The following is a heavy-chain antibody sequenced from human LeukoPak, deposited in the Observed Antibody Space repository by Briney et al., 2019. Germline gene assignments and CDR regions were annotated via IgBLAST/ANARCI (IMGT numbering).Heavy chain of an antibody. V-gene: IGHV3-23*01. CDR2: ISGSGGST. CDR1: GLTVSSGG. D-gene: IGHD2-15*01. CDR3: AKVEVVVAATFDN. Sequence: GLSRRRSCAASGLTVSSGGRSCVRQAPGKGLEWVSAISGSGGSTYYADSVKGRFTISRDNSKNTLYLQMNSLRAEDTAVYYCAKVEVVVAATFDNWGRGTLVTVSS. J-gene: IGHJ4*02.